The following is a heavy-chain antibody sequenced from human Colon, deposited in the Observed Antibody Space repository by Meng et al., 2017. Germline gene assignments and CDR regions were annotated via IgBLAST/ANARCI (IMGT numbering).Heavy chain of an antibody. V-gene: IGHV3-9*01. J-gene: IGHJ4*01. CDR1: GFTFDDYA. CDR3: TKDMSYN. CDR2: ISWGSGSV. Sequence: SLKISCAASGFTFDDYAMHWVRQAPGKGLEWVSGISWGSGSVGYADSVKGRFTISRDNAKNSLYLQMDGLRVEDAAFYYCTKDMSYNWGQGTLVTVSS. D-gene: IGHD2-2*02.